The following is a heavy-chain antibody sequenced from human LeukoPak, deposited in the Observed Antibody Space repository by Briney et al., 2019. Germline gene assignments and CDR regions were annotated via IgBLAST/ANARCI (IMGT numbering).Heavy chain of an antibody. J-gene: IGHJ4*02. CDR2: ISDSGGRT. Sequence: GGSLRLSCAVSGITLSNYGMSWVRQAPGKGLEWVAGISDSGGRTNYADPVKGRFTISRDNPKNTLYLQMNSLRADDTAVYFCAKRGVVIRVILVGFHKETYYFESWGQGALVTVSS. CDR1: GITLSNYG. CDR3: AKRGVVIRVILVGFHKETYYFES. D-gene: IGHD3/OR15-3a*01. V-gene: IGHV3-23*01.